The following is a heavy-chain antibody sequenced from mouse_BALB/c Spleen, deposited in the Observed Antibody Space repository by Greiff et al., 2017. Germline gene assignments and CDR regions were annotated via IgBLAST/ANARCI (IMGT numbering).Heavy chain of an antibody. CDR1: GYSITSGYY. D-gene: IGHD1-1*01. V-gene: IGHV3-6*02. CDR2: ISYDGSN. CDR3: ARGRDYGSSYVDYYAMDY. Sequence: EVKLMESGPGLVKPSQSLSLTCSVTGYSITSGYYWNWIRQFPGNKLEWMGYISYDGSNNYNPSLKNRISITRDTSKNQFFLKLNSVTTEDTATYYCARGRDYGSSYVDYYAMDYWGQGTSGTVSS. J-gene: IGHJ4*01.